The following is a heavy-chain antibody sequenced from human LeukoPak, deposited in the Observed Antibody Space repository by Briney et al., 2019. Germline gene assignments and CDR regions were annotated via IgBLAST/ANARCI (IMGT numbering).Heavy chain of an antibody. CDR2: INHSGST. Sequence: SETLSLTCAVYGGSFSGYYWSWIRQPPGKGLEWIGEINHSGSTNYNPSLKSRVTISVDTSKNQFSLKLSSVTAADTAVYYCARVLSYWYFDLWGRGTLVTVSS. CDR1: GGSFSGYY. J-gene: IGHJ2*01. CDR3: ARVLSYWYFDL. V-gene: IGHV4-34*01.